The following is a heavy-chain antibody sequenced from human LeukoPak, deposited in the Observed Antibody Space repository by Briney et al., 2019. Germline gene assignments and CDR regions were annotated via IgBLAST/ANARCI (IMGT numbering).Heavy chain of an antibody. CDR1: GGSFSGYY. J-gene: IGHJ4*02. V-gene: IGHV4-34*01. CDR2: INHSGST. Sequence: PSETLSLTCAVYGGSFSGYYWSWIRQPPGKGLEWIGEINHSGSTNYNPSLKSRVTISVDTSKNQFSLKLSSVTAADTAVYYCARKWAYSSSLYDYWGQGTLVTVSS. CDR3: ARKWAYSSSLYDY. D-gene: IGHD6-6*01.